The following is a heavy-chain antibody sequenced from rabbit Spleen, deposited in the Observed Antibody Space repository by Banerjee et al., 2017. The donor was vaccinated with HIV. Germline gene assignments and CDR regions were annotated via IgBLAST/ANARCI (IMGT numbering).Heavy chain of an antibody. CDR2: IDPVFGAT. CDR3: VRGASSSGYYSL. V-gene: IGHV1S7*01. Sequence: QLKESGGGLVQPGGSLKLSCKASGFDFSGYYMSWVRQAPGKGLEWIGYIDPVFGATYYAPWANGRFTISSQNAQNTLYLQLNSLTVADTATYFCVRGASSSGYYSLWGQGTLVTVS. D-gene: IGHD1-1*01. CDR1: GFDFSGYY. J-gene: IGHJ3*01.